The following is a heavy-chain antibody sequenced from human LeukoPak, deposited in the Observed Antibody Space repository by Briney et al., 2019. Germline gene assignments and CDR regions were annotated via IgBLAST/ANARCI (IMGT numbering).Heavy chain of an antibody. Sequence: PSQTLSLTCTVSGGSISSGSYYWSWIRQPAGKGLEWIGRIYTSGSTNYNPSLKSRVTMSVDTSKNQFSLKLSSVTAADTAVYYCAREGTYGDYVAEYWGQGTLVTVSS. CDR3: AREGTYGDYVAEY. J-gene: IGHJ4*02. D-gene: IGHD4-17*01. CDR1: GGSISSGSYY. V-gene: IGHV4-61*02. CDR2: IYTSGST.